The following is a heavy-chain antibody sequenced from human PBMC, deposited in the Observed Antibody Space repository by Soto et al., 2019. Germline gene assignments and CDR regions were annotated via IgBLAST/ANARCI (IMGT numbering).Heavy chain of an antibody. CDR2: ISWDGGST. D-gene: IGHD3-16*01. Sequence: HPGVSLRLSCAASGFTFDDYAMHWVRQAPGKGLEWVSLISWDGGSTYYADSAKGRFTISRDNSKNSLYLQMNSLRAEDTALYYCARQNPYDGHNLYGGLDYWGQGTLVTVSS. J-gene: IGHJ4*02. V-gene: IGHV3-43D*04. CDR3: ARQNPYDGHNLYGGLDY. CDR1: GFTFDDYA.